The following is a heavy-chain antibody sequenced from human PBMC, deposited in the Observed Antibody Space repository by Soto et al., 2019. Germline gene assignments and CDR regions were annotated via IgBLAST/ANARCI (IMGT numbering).Heavy chain of an antibody. V-gene: IGHV4-31*03. Sequence: PSETLSLTCTVSGGSISSGGYYWSWIRQHPGKGLEWIGYIYYSGSTYYNPSLKSRVTISVDTSKNQFSLKLSSVTAADTAVYYCARQRGTRVRGVREDYYSGMGVSRQGTTVTDS. CDR3: ARQRGTRVRGVREDYYSGMGV. D-gene: IGHD3-10*01. J-gene: IGHJ6*01. CDR1: GGSISSGGYY. CDR2: IYYSGST.